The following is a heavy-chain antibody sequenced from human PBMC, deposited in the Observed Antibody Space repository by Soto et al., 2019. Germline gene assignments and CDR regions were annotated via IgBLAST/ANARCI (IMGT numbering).Heavy chain of an antibody. CDR1: GYTYPSYG. CDR3: AGRQQDSVTSPPYFCCYVDV. J-gene: IGHJ6*03. CDR2: ISAYNGDT. Sequence: QAQLVQSGAEVKKPGASVKVSCKASGYTYPSYGISWVRQAPGQGLEWMGWISAYNGDTKYAQKFQGRLTLTTDTTAATAYMEMRSLRSDDTVVYYCAGRQQDSVTSPPYFCCYVDVWGKGTTVAVSS. D-gene: IGHD4-17*01. V-gene: IGHV1-18*01.